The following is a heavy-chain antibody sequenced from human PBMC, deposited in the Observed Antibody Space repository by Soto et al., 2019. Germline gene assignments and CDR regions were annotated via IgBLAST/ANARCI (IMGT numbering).Heavy chain of an antibody. V-gene: IGHV3-11*01. Sequence: VGSLSLSCAASGFTFSDYYMSWIRQAPGKGLEWVSYISSSGSTKHYADSVKGRFTISRDNAKNTLYLHMNRLRVDDMAVYYCARSRDYVTYWGQGTQVTVSS. J-gene: IGHJ4*02. CDR1: GFTFSDYY. CDR3: ARSRDYVTY. CDR2: ISSSGSTK. D-gene: IGHD4-17*01.